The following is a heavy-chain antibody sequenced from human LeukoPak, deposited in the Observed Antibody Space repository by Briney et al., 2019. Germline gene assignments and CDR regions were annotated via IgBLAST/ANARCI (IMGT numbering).Heavy chain of an antibody. CDR1: GFTVSRNY. J-gene: IGHJ4*02. D-gene: IGHD3-10*01. Sequence: GGSLRLSCSVSGFTVSRNYMSWVRQAPGKGVEWVATIKEDGSDKYYVDSVRGRFTISRDNAENSLYLQMNSLTAEDTALYYCVRDGIRDIPGIITIRYDFWGQGTLVTVSS. V-gene: IGHV3-7*05. CDR3: VRDGIRDIPGIITIRYDF. CDR2: IKEDGSDK.